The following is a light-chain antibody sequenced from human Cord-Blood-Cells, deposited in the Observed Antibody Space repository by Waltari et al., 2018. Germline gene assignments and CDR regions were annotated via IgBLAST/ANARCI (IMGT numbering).Light chain of an antibody. J-gene: IGKJ1*01. CDR1: QSVSSY. CDR2: DAS. V-gene: IGKV3-11*01. Sequence: EIVLTQSPATLSLSPGERATLSCRASQSVSSYLAWYQQKPGQAPRLLIYDASNRATVIPARFSGSGSGTDFTLTISSLGPEDFAVYYCQQRSNWWTFGQGTKVEIK. CDR3: QQRSNWWT.